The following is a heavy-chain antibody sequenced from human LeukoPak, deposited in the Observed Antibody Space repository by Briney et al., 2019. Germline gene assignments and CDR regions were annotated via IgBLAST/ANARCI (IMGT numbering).Heavy chain of an antibody. Sequence: GSLRLSCAASGFTFSSYSMNWVRQAPGKGLEWVSSISSSSGYIYYADSVKGRFTISRDDAKNSLYLQMNSLRAEDTAVYYCARVDETTFSFDYWGQGTLVTVSS. V-gene: IGHV3-21*01. CDR3: ARVDETTFSFDY. D-gene: IGHD2/OR15-2a*01. CDR2: ISSSSGYI. CDR1: GFTFSSYS. J-gene: IGHJ4*02.